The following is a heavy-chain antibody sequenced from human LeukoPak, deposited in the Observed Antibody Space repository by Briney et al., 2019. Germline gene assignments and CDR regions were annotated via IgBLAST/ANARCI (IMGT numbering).Heavy chain of an antibody. CDR1: GGSISSYY. D-gene: IGHD6-13*01. CDR3: ARLGTAATGKIIDY. J-gene: IGHJ4*02. V-gene: IGHV4-59*01. Sequence: PSETLSLTCTVSGGSISSYYWTWIRQPPGKGLEWIGYIYYSGSTNYSPSPKSRVTISVDTSKNQFSLKLNSVTAADTAVYYCARLGTAATGKIIDYWGQGTLVTVSS. CDR2: IYYSGST.